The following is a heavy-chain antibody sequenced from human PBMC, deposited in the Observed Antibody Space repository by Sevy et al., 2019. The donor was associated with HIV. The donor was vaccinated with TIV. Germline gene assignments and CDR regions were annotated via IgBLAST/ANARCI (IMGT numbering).Heavy chain of an antibody. CDR2: VYTSGST. Sequence: SETLSLTCSVSGGSVSSGSDYWSWIRQSPGKGLEWIGNVYTSGSTKYNPSLKSRVTISVDTSKNEFSLKLTSVTAADTAVYYCARAPPGYCSGGSCSSASFDIWGQGTMVTVSS. CDR1: GGSVSSGSDY. D-gene: IGHD2-15*01. V-gene: IGHV4-61*01. CDR3: ARAPPGYCSGGSCSSASFDI. J-gene: IGHJ3*02.